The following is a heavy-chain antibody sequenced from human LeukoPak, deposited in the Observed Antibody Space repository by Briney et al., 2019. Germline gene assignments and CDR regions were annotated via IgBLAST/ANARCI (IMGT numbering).Heavy chain of an antibody. D-gene: IGHD3-16*01. CDR1: GFVFSSFW. CDR3: AKDNGGGGFDY. J-gene: IGHJ4*02. Sequence: GGSLRLSCAGSGFVFSSFWMHWVRQAPGEGREGVADIKEDGNEKYYMDSVKGRLTISRENAKNSLYLQMNSLKAEDTAVYYCAKDNGGGGFDYWGQGTLVTVSS. V-gene: IGHV3-7*03. CDR2: IKEDGNEK.